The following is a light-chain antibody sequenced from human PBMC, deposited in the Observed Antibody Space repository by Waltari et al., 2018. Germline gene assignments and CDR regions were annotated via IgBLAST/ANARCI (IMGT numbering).Light chain of an antibody. V-gene: IGKV3-20*01. CDR2: GAS. Sequence: EIVSTQSPGSLSSSPGERVTLSCRASQSCSRALAWYQQKPGQAPRLLIFGASTRATGIPDRFSGSGSETDFSLTISRLEPEDFAVYYCQHYVRLPATFGRGTKVEIK. CDR1: QSCSRA. CDR3: QHYVRLPAT. J-gene: IGKJ1*01.